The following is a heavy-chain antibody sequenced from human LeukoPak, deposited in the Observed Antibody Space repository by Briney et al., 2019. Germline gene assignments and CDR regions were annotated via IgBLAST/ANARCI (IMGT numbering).Heavy chain of an antibody. J-gene: IGHJ5*02. Sequence: SATLSLTCTVSGGSISSGDYYWSWIRQPPGKGLEWIGYIYYSGSTYYNPSLKSRVTISVDTSKNQFSLKLSSVTAADTAVYYCARAGPYYGSSPWGQGTLVTVSS. CDR2: IYYSGST. V-gene: IGHV4-30-4*01. CDR3: ARAGPYYGSSP. CDR1: GGSISSGDYY. D-gene: IGHD3-10*01.